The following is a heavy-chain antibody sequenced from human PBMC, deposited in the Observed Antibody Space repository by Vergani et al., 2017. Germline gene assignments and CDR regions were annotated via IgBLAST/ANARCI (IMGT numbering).Heavy chain of an antibody. J-gene: IGHJ3*02. CDR3: ARGDLYTSHAFDI. CDR1: GYTFTSYY. CDR2: INPSGGST. Sequence: QVQLVQSGAEVKKPGASVKVSCKASGYTFTSYYMHWVRQAPGQGLEWMGIINPSGGSTSYAQKFQGRVTMTRDTSISTAYMELSRLRSDDTAVYYCARGDLYTSHAFDIWGQGTMVTVSS. V-gene: IGHV1-46*01. D-gene: IGHD3-16*01.